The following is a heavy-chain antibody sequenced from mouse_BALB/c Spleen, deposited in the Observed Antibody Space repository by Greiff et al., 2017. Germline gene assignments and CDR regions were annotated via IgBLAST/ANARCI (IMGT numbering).Heavy chain of an antibody. J-gene: IGHJ4*01. CDR3: ARSGTTALYYYAMDY. V-gene: IGHV1-20*02. CDR2: INPYNGDT. Sequence: EVQLQQSGPELVKPGASVKISCKASGYSFTGYFMNWVMQSHGKSLEWIGHINPYNGDTFYNQKFKGKATLTVDKSSSTAHMELRSLASEDSAVYYCARSGTTALYYYAMDYWGQGTSVTVSS. D-gene: IGHD1-2*01. CDR1: GYSFTGYF.